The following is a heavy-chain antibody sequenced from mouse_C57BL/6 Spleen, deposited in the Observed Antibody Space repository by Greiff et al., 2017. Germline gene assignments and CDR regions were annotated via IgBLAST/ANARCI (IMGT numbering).Heavy chain of an antibody. CDR1: GFTFSDFY. J-gene: IGHJ1*03. D-gene: IGHD1-1*01. CDR2: SRNKANDYTT. CDR3: ARGGSSYWYFDV. Sequence: EVKVVESGGGLVQSGRSLRLSCATSGFTFSDFYMEWVRQAPGKGLEWIAASRNKANDYTTEYSASVKGRFIVSRDTSQSILYLQMNALRAEDTAIYYCARGGSSYWYFDVWGTGTTVTVSS. V-gene: IGHV7-1*01.